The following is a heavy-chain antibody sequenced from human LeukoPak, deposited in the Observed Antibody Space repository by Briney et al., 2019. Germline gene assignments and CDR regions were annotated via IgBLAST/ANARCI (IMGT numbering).Heavy chain of an antibody. CDR1: GGSFSGYY. J-gene: IGHJ3*02. CDR3: ARARGYSSDAFDI. CDR2: IYHSGST. D-gene: IGHD6-13*01. V-gene: IGHV4-34*01. Sequence: SETLSLTCAVYGGSFSGYYWSWVRQPPGKGLEWIGRIYHSGSTYYNPSLTRGGTISIETTKKKFSLTLSSVTAADTAVYYCARARGYSSDAFDIWGQGTMVTASS.